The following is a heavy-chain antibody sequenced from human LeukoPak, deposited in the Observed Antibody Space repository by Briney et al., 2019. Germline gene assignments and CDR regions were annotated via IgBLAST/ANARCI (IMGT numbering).Heavy chain of an antibody. J-gene: IGHJ4*02. Sequence: PSVKLSCKASGYNFTDYYMHWVRQAPGQGREWLGWINPNRGATSYTQKFQGRVTMTRDTSINTAYMDMSRLRSDDTGVYYCARSAGSHTEPDYWAQGSLVTVS. D-gene: IGHD5-18*01. CDR2: INPNRGAT. CDR3: ARSAGSHTEPDY. V-gene: IGHV1-2*02. CDR1: GYNFTDYY.